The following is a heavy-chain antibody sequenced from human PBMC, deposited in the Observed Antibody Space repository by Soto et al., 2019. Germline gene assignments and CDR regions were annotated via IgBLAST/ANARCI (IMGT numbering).Heavy chain of an antibody. CDR3: ARRPRARPLDY. CDR2: INHSGST. D-gene: IGHD6-6*01. CDR1: GGSFSGYY. V-gene: IGHV4-34*01. Sequence: SETLSLTCAVYGGSFSGYYWSWIRQPPGKGLEWIGEINHSGSTNYNPSLKSRVTISVDTSKNQFSMKLSSVTAADTAVYYCARRPRARPLDYWGQGTLVTVSS. J-gene: IGHJ4*02.